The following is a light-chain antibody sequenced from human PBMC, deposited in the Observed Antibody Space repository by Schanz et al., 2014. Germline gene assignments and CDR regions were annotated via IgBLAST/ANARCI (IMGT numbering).Light chain of an antibody. J-gene: IGKJ1*01. V-gene: IGKV3-20*01. CDR1: QTVNNNY. Sequence: EIVLTQSPATLSLSPGERATLSCGASQTVNNNYLAWFQQKPGQAPRLVIYGASIRATGIPDRFSGSGSDTEFTLTISRLEPEDFAVYYCQQYGSSSTWTFGQGTKVEVK. CDR3: QQYGSSSTWT. CDR2: GAS.